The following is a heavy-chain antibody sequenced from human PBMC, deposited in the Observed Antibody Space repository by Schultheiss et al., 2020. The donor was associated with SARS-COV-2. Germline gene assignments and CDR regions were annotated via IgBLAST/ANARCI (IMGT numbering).Heavy chain of an antibody. CDR2: ISSSGSTI. Sequence: GGSLRLSCAASGFTFSSYGMHWVRQAPGKGLEWVSYISSSGSTIYYADSVKGRFTISRDNAKNSLYLQMNSLRAEDTAVYYCARKVTPLGFDYWGQGTLVTVSS. CDR3: ARKVTPLGFDY. CDR1: GFTFSSYG. D-gene: IGHD5-18*01. J-gene: IGHJ4*02. V-gene: IGHV3-48*04.